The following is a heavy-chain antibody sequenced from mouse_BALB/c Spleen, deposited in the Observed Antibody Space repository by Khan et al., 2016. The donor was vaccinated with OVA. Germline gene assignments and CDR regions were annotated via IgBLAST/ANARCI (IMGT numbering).Heavy chain of an antibody. D-gene: IGHD4-1*01. Sequence: VQLQQSGTVLARPGASVKMSCKASGYTFTSYWMHWVKQRPGQGLEWIGDIYPGNTDTNYNQKFKGKAKLTAVTSTSTAYMELSSLTNEDSAVSCCRRRNWDVAWFAYWGQGTLVTVSA. J-gene: IGHJ3*01. CDR1: GYTFTSYW. CDR2: IYPGNTDT. V-gene: IGHV1-5*01. CDR3: RRRNWDVAWFAY.